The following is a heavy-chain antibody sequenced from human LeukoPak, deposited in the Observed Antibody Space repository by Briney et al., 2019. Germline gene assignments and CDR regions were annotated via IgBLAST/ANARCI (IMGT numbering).Heavy chain of an antibody. CDR3: ATNGPGIAVAGYVDY. CDR2: ISYDGSND. D-gene: IGHD6-19*01. Sequence: GGSLRLSCAASGFTFSGYAMHWVRHAPGKGLGRVAVISYDGSNDYYADSVKGRFTISRDNSKNTLYLQMNSLRAEDTAVYYCATNGPGIAVAGYVDYWGQGTLVTVSS. V-gene: IGHV3-30-3*01. CDR1: GFTFSGYA. J-gene: IGHJ4*02.